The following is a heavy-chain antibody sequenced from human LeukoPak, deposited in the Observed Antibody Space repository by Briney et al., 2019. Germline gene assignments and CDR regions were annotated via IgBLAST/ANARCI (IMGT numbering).Heavy chain of an antibody. J-gene: IGHJ4*02. Sequence: AGSLRLSCAVSGFTFSSYWMSWLRQAPGKGLEWVSGISGSGGTTYYAYAVRGRITISSTTPKNTLYLQITHLNAEATAVYSGAKDLVAVATTSFDYWGQGTLVAVSS. CDR1: GFTFSSYW. D-gene: IGHD6-19*01. CDR3: AKDLVAVATTSFDY. V-gene: IGHV3-23*01. CDR2: ISGSGGTT.